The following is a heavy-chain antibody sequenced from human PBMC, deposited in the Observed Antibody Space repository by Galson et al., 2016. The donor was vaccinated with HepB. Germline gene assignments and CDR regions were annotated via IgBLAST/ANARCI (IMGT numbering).Heavy chain of an antibody. CDR3: ARPNYSFSRIDY. D-gene: IGHD3-3*01. Sequence: ETMSLTCTVSGVSISSSRFYWGWLRQPPGKGLEWIGSIFYSGNTYYNPSLKSRVSISVDTSQHQFSLKLSSVTAADTAMYYCARPNYSFSRIDYWGQGTLVTVSS. V-gene: IGHV4-39*01. CDR2: IFYSGNT. CDR1: GVSISSSRFY. J-gene: IGHJ4*02.